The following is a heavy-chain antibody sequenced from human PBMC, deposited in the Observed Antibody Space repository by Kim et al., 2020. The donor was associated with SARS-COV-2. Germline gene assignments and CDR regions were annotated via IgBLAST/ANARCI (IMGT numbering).Heavy chain of an antibody. CDR2: ISYDGSNK. J-gene: IGHJ4*02. V-gene: IGHV3-30-3*01. CDR3: ARMVIAVAGAGYFDY. CDR1: GFTFSSYA. Sequence: GGSLRLSCAASGFTFSSYAMHWVRQAPGKGLEWVAVISYDGSNKYYADSVKGRFTISRDNSKNTLYLQMNSLRAEDTAVYYCARMVIAVAGAGYFDYWGQGTLVTVSS. D-gene: IGHD6-19*01.